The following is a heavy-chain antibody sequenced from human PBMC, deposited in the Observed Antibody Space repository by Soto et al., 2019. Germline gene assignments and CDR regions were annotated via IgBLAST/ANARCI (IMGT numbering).Heavy chain of an antibody. CDR2: IDPSDSYT. Sequence: GEFLKISCKGSGYSFTSYWISWVRQMPGKGLEWMGRIDPSDSYTNYSPSFQGHVSISADKSISTAYLQWSSLKASDTAMYYCARHSAVTHTYYYYGMDVWGQGTTVTVSS. CDR3: ARHSAVTHTYYYYGMDV. V-gene: IGHV5-10-1*01. D-gene: IGHD4-17*01. J-gene: IGHJ6*02. CDR1: GYSFTSYW.